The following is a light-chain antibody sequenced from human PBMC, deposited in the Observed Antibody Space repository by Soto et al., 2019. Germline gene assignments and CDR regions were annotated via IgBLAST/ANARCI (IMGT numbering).Light chain of an antibody. CDR1: SSDVGGYNY. CDR3: SSYTSGPLI. CDR2: DVS. J-gene: IGLJ2*01. Sequence: QSALTQPASVSGSPGQSITISCTGTSSDVGGYNYVSWYQQQPGKAPKLIIYDVSNRPSGVSNHFSGSKSGNTASLTISGLQAEDEADYYCSSYTSGPLIFGGGTKVTVL. V-gene: IGLV2-14*01.